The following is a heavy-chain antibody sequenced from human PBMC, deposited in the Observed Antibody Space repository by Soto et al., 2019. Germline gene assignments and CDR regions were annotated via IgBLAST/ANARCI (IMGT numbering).Heavy chain of an antibody. CDR1: GFTFDDYA. D-gene: IGHD2-2*01. V-gene: IGHV3-9*01. CDR2: ISWNSGSI. Sequence: EVQLVESGGGLVQPGRSLRLSCAASGFTFDDYAMHWVRQAPGKGLEWVSGISWNSGSIGYADSVKGRFTISRDNARNFLYMQTNRVSDEDTTFYYSAKERALECSRTSRPEGLYYYYYMEVWGQGTTVTVSS. CDR3: AKERALECSRTSRPEGLYYYYYMEV. J-gene: IGHJ6*03.